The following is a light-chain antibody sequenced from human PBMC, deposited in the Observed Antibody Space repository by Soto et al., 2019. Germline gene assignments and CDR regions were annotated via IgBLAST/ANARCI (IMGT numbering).Light chain of an antibody. CDR3: QQSYDMPWT. CDR1: QSITNY. Sequence: DIQMTQSPSSLSASVGDTVTITCRASQSITNYLTWFQQKPGKAPSLLIFAADNLQDGVPSRFSGSGSGRDFSLTISSLQPEDFATYSCQQSYDMPWTFGQGTKVAIK. J-gene: IGKJ1*01. CDR2: AAD. V-gene: IGKV1-39*01.